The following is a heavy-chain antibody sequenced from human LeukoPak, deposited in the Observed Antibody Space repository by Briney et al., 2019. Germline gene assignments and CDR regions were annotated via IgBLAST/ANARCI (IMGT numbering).Heavy chain of an antibody. CDR2: INPSGGST. D-gene: IGHD2-21*02. CDR1: VYTFTSYY. CDR3: ASLAYCGGDCYSPYYYMDV. Sequence: ASVKVSCKASVYTFTSYYMHWVRQAPGQGLEWMGIINPSGGSTSYAQKFQGRVTMTRDTSTSTVYMELSSLRSEDTAVYYCASLAYCGGDCYSPYYYMDVWGKGTTVTVSS. V-gene: IGHV1-46*01. J-gene: IGHJ6*03.